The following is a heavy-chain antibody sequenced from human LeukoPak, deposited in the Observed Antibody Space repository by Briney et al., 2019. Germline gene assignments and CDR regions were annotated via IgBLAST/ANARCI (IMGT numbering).Heavy chain of an antibody. Sequence: GGSLRLSGAASGFTFSSYSMSWVRQAPGKGLEWVSSITTSSTYISYADSVKGRFTISRDNAKNSLYLQMNILRAEDTAVYYCARGKYSSGWFDYWGQGTLVTVSS. CDR2: ITTSSTYI. V-gene: IGHV3-21*01. CDR3: ARGKYSSGWFDY. CDR1: GFTFSSYS. J-gene: IGHJ4*02. D-gene: IGHD6-19*01.